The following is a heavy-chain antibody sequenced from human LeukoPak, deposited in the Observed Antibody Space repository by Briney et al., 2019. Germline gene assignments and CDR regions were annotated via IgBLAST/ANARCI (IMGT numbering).Heavy chain of an antibody. CDR2: INYSGST. V-gene: IGHV4-39*02. CDR1: GGSISSNTYY. J-gene: IGHJ4*02. D-gene: IGHD5-24*01. CDR3: AREARRDGYNPRGY. Sequence: PSGTLSLTCTVSGGSISSNTYYWGWIRQPPGKGLEWIGSINYSGSTYYNPSLKSRVTISVDTSRNQFSLKLSSVPAADTAVYYCAREARRDGYNPRGYWGQGTLVTVSS.